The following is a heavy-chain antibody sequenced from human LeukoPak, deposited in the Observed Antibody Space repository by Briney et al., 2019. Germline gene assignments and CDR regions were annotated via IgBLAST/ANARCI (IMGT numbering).Heavy chain of an antibody. J-gene: IGHJ4*02. D-gene: IGHD4-11*01. CDR1: KFLFSHFG. CDR2: IWSDGSNR. CDR3: AKDAQRGFDYSNSLEK. V-gene: IGHV3-33*06. Sequence: PGGSLTLSCAASKFLFSHFGMHWVRQAPGKGPEWVAVIWSDGSNRYYADSVKGRFTVSRDNSHNTVYLQMNDLRPEDTAVYYCAKDAQRGFDYSNSLEKWGQGTLVTVSS.